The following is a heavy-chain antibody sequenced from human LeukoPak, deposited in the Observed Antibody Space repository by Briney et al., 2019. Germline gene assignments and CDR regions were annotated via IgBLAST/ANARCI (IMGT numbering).Heavy chain of an antibody. CDR3: TGKYYYDSSGYYYADY. J-gene: IGHJ4*02. D-gene: IGHD3-22*01. CDR2: IYHSGRT. Sequence: SETLSLTCTVSDYSISSGYWGWIRQSPGKGLEWIGSIYHSGRTYYNPSLKSRLAISLDTSKSQFSLKPSSVTAADTAVYYCTGKYYYDSSGYYYADYWGQGTLVTVSS. V-gene: IGHV4-38-2*02. CDR1: DYSISSGY.